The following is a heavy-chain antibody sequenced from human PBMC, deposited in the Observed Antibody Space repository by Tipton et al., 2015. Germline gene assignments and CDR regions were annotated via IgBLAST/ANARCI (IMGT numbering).Heavy chain of an antibody. J-gene: IGHJ5*02. Sequence: QLVQSGAEVKKPGASVKVSCKASGYTFTGYYLHWVRQAPGQGLEWMGWINPNRGGTKYAQKFQGRVTMTGDTSTGTAYMELSSLRSDDTAVYYCARDGTGFSLNWFAPWGQGTLVTVSS. CDR1: GYTFTGYY. CDR3: ARDGTGFSLNWFAP. D-gene: IGHD3/OR15-3a*01. V-gene: IGHV1-2*02. CDR2: INPNRGGT.